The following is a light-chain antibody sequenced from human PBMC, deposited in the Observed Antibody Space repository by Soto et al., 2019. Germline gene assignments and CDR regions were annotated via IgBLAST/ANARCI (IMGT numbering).Light chain of an antibody. CDR1: SSNIGYNS. Sequence: QSVLTQPPSVSAAPGQTVTISCSGSSSNIGYNSVSWYQQLPGTAPKLLVYDNNKRPSGIPDRFSGSKSGTSATLGITGLQTGDEADYYCGTWDSSLSGGVFGGGTKLTVL. CDR2: DNN. V-gene: IGLV1-51*01. J-gene: IGLJ2*01. CDR3: GTWDSSLSGGV.